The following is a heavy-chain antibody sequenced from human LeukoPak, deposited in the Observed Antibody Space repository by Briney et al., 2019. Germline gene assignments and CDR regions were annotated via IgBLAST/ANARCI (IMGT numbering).Heavy chain of an antibody. D-gene: IGHD6-19*01. J-gene: IGHJ3*02. V-gene: IGHV4-39*01. CDR2: MYYSGIT. CDR3: ARYPKSYSSGWTAFDI. Sequence: SETLSLTCTVSDGSISSSTSYWCWIRQSPVKGLEWIGSMYYSGITYYHPSLRSRVTMSVDTSKNQFSLKLSSVTAADTAVYYCARYPKSYSSGWTAFDIWGQGTMVTVSS. CDR1: DGSISSSTSY.